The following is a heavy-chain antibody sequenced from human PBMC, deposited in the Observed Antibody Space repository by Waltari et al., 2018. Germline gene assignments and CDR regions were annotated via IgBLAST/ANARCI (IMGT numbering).Heavy chain of an antibody. D-gene: IGHD3-3*01. Sequence: QVQLQQWGAGLLKPSETLSLTCAVYGGSFNDYYWSWIRQPPGKGLAWIGEIYHSGTTNYNPSLKSRVTISVDTSKKLFSLRLTSVTAADTAVYYCARVSSYYDFWSSSSYYYYMDVWDKGTTVTVSS. CDR3: ARVSSYYDFWSSSSYYYYMDV. CDR2: IYHSGTT. CDR1: GGSFNDYY. J-gene: IGHJ6*03. V-gene: IGHV4-34*02.